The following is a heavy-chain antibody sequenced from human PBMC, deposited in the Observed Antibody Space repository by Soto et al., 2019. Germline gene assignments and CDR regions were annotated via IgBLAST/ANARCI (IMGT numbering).Heavy chain of an antibody. J-gene: IGHJ4*02. CDR1: AYTFTTYR. CDR2: ISGANGHT. CDR3: ARDVAGAGAEYDY. V-gene: IGHV1-18*01. Sequence: QVQVVQSGAELKEPGASVKVSCKTSAYTFTTYRIGWVRQAPGPGLEWMGWISGANGHTNYAQNVQGRVTVNTDKPTRRAYRELKSPGSDDTAVYYCARDVAGAGAEYDYWGQGTLVTVSS. D-gene: IGHD6-19*01.